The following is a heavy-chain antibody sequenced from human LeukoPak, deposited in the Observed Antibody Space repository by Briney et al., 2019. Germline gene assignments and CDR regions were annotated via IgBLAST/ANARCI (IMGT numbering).Heavy chain of an antibody. D-gene: IGHD2-8*01. V-gene: IGHV1-2*02. CDR1: GYSFTGYY. CDR2: INPDGDVT. J-gene: IGHJ6*03. Sequence: ASMKVSCKASGYSFTGYYIHWVRQAPGQGLERMGWINPDGDVTKSAQKFQGRVTMTTDKSINTVFMELSGLTSDDTALYYCARGPNHYYYMDFWGKGTTVSVSS. CDR3: ARGPNHYYYMDF.